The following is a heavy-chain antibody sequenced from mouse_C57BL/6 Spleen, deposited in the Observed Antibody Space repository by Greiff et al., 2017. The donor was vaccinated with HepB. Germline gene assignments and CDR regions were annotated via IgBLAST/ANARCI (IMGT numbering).Heavy chain of an antibody. CDR1: GYTFTSYW. Sequence: QVQLQQPGAELVKPGASVKLSCKASGYTFTSYWMHWVKQRPGQGLEWIGMIHPNSGSTNYNEKFKSKATLTVDKSSSTAYMQLSSLTSEDSAVYYCASRGYGSSYYFDYWGQGTTLTVAS. D-gene: IGHD1-1*01. V-gene: IGHV1-64*01. CDR3: ASRGYGSSYYFDY. J-gene: IGHJ2*01. CDR2: IHPNSGST.